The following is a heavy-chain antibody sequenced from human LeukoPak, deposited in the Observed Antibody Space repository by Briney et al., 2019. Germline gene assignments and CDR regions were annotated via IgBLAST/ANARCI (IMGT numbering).Heavy chain of an antibody. V-gene: IGHV4-59*01. D-gene: IGHD3-3*01. Sequence: SETLSLTCTVSGGSISSYYWSWIRQPPGKGLEWIGYIYYSGSTNYNPSLKSRVTISVDTSKNQFSLKLSSVAAADTAVYYCARVRSFGSAFDIWGQGTMVTVSS. CDR2: IYYSGST. J-gene: IGHJ3*02. CDR3: ARVRSFGSAFDI. CDR1: GGSISSYY.